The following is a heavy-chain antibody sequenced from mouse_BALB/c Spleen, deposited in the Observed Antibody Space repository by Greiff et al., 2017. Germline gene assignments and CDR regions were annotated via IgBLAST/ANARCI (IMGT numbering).Heavy chain of an antibody. CDR1: GFTFSSFG. J-gene: IGHJ3*01. V-gene: IGHV5-17*02. D-gene: IGHD3-1*01. Sequence: EVQRVESGGGLVQPGGSRKLSCAASGFTFSSFGMHWVRQAPEKGLEWVAYISSGSSTIYYADTVKGRFTISRDNPKNTLFLQMTSLRSEDTAMYYCARGQLGVFADWGQGTLVTVSA. CDR3: ARGQLGVFAD. CDR2: ISSGSSTI.